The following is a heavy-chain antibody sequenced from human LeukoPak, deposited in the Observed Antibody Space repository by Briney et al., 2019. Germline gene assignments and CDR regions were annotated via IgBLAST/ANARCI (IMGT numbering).Heavy chain of an antibody. CDR2: ISNGGST. Sequence: AETLSLTCTVSGGSISTYYWSWIRQPPGEGLEWIGYISNGGSTNYNPSLKSRVTISVDTSKNQLSLKLSSVTAADTAAYYCARYGRTWYFDLWGRGTLVTAST. J-gene: IGHJ2*01. CDR1: GGSISTYY. CDR3: ARYGRTWYFDL. D-gene: IGHD1-26*01. V-gene: IGHV4-59*01.